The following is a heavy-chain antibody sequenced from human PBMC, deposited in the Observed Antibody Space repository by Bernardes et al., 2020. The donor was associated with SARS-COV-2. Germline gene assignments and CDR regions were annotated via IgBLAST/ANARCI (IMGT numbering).Heavy chain of an antibody. V-gene: IGHV3-53*01. Sequence: GGSLRLSCAASGFSVSSNFMSWVRQAPGKGLEWVSVIFGGGSTYYADSVKGRFTISRDNSKNTLYLQINSLRDGDTAVYYCAKSSGQQGLYAVDVWGQGTTVTVSS. CDR3: AKSSGQQGLYAVDV. CDR1: GFSVSSNF. D-gene: IGHD6-13*01. J-gene: IGHJ6*02. CDR2: IFGGGST.